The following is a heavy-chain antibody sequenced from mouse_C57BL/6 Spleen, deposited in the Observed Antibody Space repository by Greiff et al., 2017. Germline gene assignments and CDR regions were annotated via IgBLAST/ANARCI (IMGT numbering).Heavy chain of an antibody. CDR3: ARRGITTVVAGDWYFDV. J-gene: IGHJ1*03. Sequence: QVQLKESGPGILQSSQTLSLTCSFSGFSLSTSGMGVSWIRQPSGKGLEWLAHIYWDDDKRYNPYLKSRLTISKDTSRNQVFLKITSVDTADTATYYCARRGITTVVAGDWYFDVWGTGTTVTVSS. CDR2: IYWDDDK. V-gene: IGHV8-12*01. D-gene: IGHD1-1*01. CDR1: GFSLSTSGMG.